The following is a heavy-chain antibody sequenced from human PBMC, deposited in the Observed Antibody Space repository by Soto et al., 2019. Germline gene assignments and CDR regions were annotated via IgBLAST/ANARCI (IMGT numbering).Heavy chain of an antibody. CDR3: AKDGHGGTYSLEYYFDY. CDR2: ISGSVGSP. CDR1: GFTFSTYA. V-gene: IGHV3-23*01. D-gene: IGHD1-26*01. Sequence: EVQLLESGGGLVQPGGSLRLSCAASGFTFSTYAMSWVRQAPGKGLEWVSAISGSVGSPYYADSVKGRFTISRVNSKNTLYLQMNSLRAEDTAVYYCAKDGHGGTYSLEYYFDYWGQGTLVTVSS. J-gene: IGHJ4*02.